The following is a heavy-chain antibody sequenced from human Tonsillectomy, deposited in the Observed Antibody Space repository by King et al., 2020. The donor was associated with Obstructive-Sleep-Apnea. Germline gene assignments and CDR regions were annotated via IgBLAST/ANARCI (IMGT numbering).Heavy chain of an antibody. CDR1: GYSISSGYY. CDR3: ARDWFSGSYYLDY. V-gene: IGHV4-38-2*02. J-gene: IGHJ4*02. Sequence: VQLQESGPGLVKASETLSLTCTVSGYSISSGYYWGWIRQPPGKGLEWIGSIYHSGSTYYNPSLKSRVTISVDTSKNQFSLKLSSVTAADTAVYYCARDWFSGSYYLDYWGQGTLVTVSS. CDR2: IYHSGST. D-gene: IGHD1-26*01.